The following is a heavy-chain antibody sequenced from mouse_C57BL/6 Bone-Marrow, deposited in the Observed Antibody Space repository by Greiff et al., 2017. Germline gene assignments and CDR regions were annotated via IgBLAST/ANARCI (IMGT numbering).Heavy chain of an antibody. CDR3: ARAGGIYYGNYAWFAY. V-gene: IGHV2-9-1*01. CDR2: IWTGGGT. J-gene: IGHJ3*01. D-gene: IGHD2-1*01. CDR1: GFSLTSYA. Sequence: QVQLKESGPGLVAPSQSLSITCTVSGFSLTSYAISWVRQPPGKGLEWLGVIWTGGGTNYDSALKSRLSISKDNSKSQVFLKMNSLQTDDTARYYCARAGGIYYGNYAWFAYWGQGTLVTVSA.